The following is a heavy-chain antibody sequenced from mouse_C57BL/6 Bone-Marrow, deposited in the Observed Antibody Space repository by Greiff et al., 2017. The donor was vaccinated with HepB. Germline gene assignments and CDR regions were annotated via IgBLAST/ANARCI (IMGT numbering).Heavy chain of an antibody. J-gene: IGHJ4*01. CDR3: ARTTHYYGSSYADMDY. CDR1: GYTFTSYW. V-gene: IGHV1-55*01. CDR2: IYPGSGST. D-gene: IGHD1-1*01. Sequence: QVQLQQPGAELVKPGASVKMSCKASGYTFTSYWITWVKQRPGQGLEWIGDIYPGSGSTNYNDKFKSKATLTVDTSSSTAYMQLSSLTSEDSAVYYYARTTHYYGSSYADMDYWGQGTSLTVSS.